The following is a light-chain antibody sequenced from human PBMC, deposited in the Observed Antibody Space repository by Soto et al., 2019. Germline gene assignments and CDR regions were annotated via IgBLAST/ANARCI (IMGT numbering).Light chain of an antibody. J-gene: IGLJ1*01. Sequence: QSVLTQPASVSVSPGQSITISCTGTSSDVGGYNYVSWYQQHPGKAPKLMIYEVSNRPSGVSNRFSGSKSGNTASLTISGLQAEDEADYYGSSYKSSSTQVFGSGTKVTVL. CDR2: EVS. V-gene: IGLV2-14*01. CDR1: SSDVGGYNY. CDR3: SSYKSSSTQV.